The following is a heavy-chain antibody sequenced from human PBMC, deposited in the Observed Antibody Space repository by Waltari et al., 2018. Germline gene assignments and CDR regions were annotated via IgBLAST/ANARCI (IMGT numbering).Heavy chain of an antibody. Sequence: QVQLVQSGAEVKEPGSSVRVSCKASGGTFSSYPISWVRQAAGQGLEWMGGIIPIFSTANYAQKFQSRVTITADKSTSTAYMERSSLRSEDTAVYYCAREAGPIAARTWGQGTLVTVSS. CDR2: IIPIFSTA. J-gene: IGHJ5*02. CDR1: GGTFSSYP. D-gene: IGHD6-6*01. CDR3: AREAGPIAART. V-gene: IGHV1-69*14.